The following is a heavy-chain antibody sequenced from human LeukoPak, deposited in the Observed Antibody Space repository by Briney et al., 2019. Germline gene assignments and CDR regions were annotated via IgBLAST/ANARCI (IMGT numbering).Heavy chain of an antibody. Sequence: GGSLRLSCAASGFTFSSYAMSWVRQAPGKGLEWVSAISGSGGSTYYADSVKGRFTISRDNSKNTLYLQMNSLRAEDTAVYFCAKDAEESSGWCRTPHPRYYYGVDVWGQGTTVTVSS. V-gene: IGHV3-23*01. D-gene: IGHD6-19*01. J-gene: IGHJ6*02. CDR1: GFTFSSYA. CDR3: AKDAEESSGWCRTPHPRYYYGVDV. CDR2: ISGSGGST.